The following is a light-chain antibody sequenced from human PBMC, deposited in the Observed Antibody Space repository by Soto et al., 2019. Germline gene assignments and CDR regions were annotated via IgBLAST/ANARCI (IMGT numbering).Light chain of an antibody. CDR1: STDIGRYNY. Sequence: QSALTKPASVSGSPGQSITISCTGTSTDIGRYNYVSWYQQHPGKAPKLMIYDVSNRPSGVSNRFSGSKSGNTASLTISGLQAEDEADYYCSSYTSSSTYVFGTGTKLTVL. CDR2: DVS. J-gene: IGLJ1*01. CDR3: SSYTSSSTYV. V-gene: IGLV2-14*03.